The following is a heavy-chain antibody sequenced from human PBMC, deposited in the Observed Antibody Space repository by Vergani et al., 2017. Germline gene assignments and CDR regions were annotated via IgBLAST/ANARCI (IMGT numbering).Heavy chain of an antibody. V-gene: IGHV3-74*01. CDR1: GFTFSSYW. CDR2: INSDGSST. Sequence: EVQLVESGGGLVQPGGSLRLSCAASGFTFSSYWMHWVRQAPGKGLVWVSRINSDGSSTSYADSVKGRFTISRDNAKNTLYLQMNSLRAEDTAVYYCTRGDCSSTSCPTWYPGDYAFDIWGQGTMVTVSS. CDR3: TRGDCSSTSCPTWYPGDYAFDI. J-gene: IGHJ3*02. D-gene: IGHD2-2*01.